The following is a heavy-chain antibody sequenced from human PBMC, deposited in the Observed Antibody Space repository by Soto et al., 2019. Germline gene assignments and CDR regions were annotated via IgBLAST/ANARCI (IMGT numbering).Heavy chain of an antibody. J-gene: IGHJ5*02. CDR1: GGSISSGY. CDR2: IYYSDSR. Sequence: QVQLQESGPGLVKPSETLSLTCTVSGGSISSGYWSWIRQPPGKGLEWIGYIYYSDSRNYNPPLRRCVIISIDTPKNQSCLSLNSVTAADTAVYYCARAYYDASGYGLDPWGQGTLVTVSS. CDR3: ARAYYDASGYGLDP. V-gene: IGHV4-59*01. D-gene: IGHD3-22*01.